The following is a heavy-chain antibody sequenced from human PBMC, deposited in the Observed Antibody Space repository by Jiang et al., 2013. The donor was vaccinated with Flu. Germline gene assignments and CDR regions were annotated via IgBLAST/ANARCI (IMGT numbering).Heavy chain of an antibody. CDR2: ISGSGGST. J-gene: IGHJ4*02. CDR3: AKDPSKVGATGTTPRGHFDY. Sequence: ASGFTFSSYAMSWVRQAPGKGLEWVSAISGSGGSTYYADSVKGRFTISRDNSKNTLYLQMNSLRAEDTAVYYCAKDPSKVGATGTTPRGHFDYWGQGTLVTVSS. CDR1: GFTFSSYA. V-gene: IGHV3-23*01. D-gene: IGHD1-26*01.